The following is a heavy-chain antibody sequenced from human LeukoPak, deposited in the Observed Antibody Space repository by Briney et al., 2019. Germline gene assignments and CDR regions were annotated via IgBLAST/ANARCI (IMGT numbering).Heavy chain of an antibody. J-gene: IGHJ5*02. V-gene: IGHV3-23*01. CDR2: ISGSGGST. D-gene: IGHD6-13*01. Sequence: GGSLRLSCAASGFTFSSYAMSWVRPAPGKGLEWVSAISGSGGSTYYADSVKGRFTISRDNSKNTLYLQMNSLRAEDTAVYYCAKGSSWSERRGNWFDPWGQGTLVTVSS. CDR1: GFTFSSYA. CDR3: AKGSSWSERRGNWFDP.